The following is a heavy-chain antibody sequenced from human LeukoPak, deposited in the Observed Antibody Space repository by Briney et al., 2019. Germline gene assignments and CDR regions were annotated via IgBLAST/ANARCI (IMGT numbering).Heavy chain of an antibody. CDR3: ARWWIKAAAALEGDY. CDR2: IYYSGST. CDR1: GGSISSSSYY. V-gene: IGHV4-39*01. Sequence: SETLSLTCTVSGGSISSSSYYWGWIRQPPGKGLEWIGSIYYSGSTYYNPSLKSRVTISVDTSKNQFSLKLSSVTAADTAVYYCARWWIKAAAALEGDYWGQGTLVTVSS. D-gene: IGHD6-13*01. J-gene: IGHJ4*02.